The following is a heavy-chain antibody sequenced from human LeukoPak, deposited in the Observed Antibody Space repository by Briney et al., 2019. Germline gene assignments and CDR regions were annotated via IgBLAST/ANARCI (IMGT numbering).Heavy chain of an antibody. CDR3: AKGKYSGYVEVFFEY. CDR1: GFTFGDNA. J-gene: IGHJ4*02. V-gene: IGHV3-9*01. Sequence: GRSLRLSSAASGFTFGDNAMHWVRQAPGKGLEWVSGISGNTGRTGYAASMKSRFSISRENAKNSLYLQINSMRPEDTALYYCAKGKYSGYVEVFFEYWGQGTMVT. D-gene: IGHD5-12*01. CDR2: ISGNTGRT.